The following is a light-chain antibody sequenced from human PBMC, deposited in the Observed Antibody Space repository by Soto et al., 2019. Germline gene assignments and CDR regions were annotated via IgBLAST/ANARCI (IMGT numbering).Light chain of an antibody. CDR1: HSVSSTY. V-gene: IGKV3-20*01. Sequence: EIVLTQSPGTLSLSPGERATLSCRASHSVSSTYLAWYQQKPGQAPRLLIYGASSRTTGIPDRFSGSGYGTDFTLTITRLEPEDFEVYYCQQYGYSPPYTLGQGTKLEIK. CDR2: GAS. J-gene: IGKJ2*01. CDR3: QQYGYSPPYT.